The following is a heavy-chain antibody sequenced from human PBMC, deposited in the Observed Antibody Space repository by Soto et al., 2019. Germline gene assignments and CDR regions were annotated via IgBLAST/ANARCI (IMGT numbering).Heavy chain of an antibody. CDR1: GFTFSTYV. J-gene: IGHJ4*02. CDR2: INGGGTT. Sequence: VQLLESGGALVQPGGSLRLSCAVSGFTFSTYVMYWVRQASGKGLECVSSINGGGTTYYSDFVRGRFTISRDISKNTLYLQMNSLRADDTAVYYCAKDRRGVYCSGGTCYSADYWGQGTLVTVSS. D-gene: IGHD2-15*01. CDR3: AKDRRGVYCSGGTCYSADY. V-gene: IGHV3-23*01.